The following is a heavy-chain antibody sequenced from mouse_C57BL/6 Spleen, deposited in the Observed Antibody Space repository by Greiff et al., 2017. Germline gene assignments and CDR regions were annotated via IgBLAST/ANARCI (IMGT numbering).Heavy chain of an antibody. CDR2: INPGSGGT. J-gene: IGHJ1*03. V-gene: IGHV1-54*01. CDR3: ARGDSNSYWYFDV. CDR1: GYAFTNYL. Sequence: VMLVESGAELVRPGTSVKVSCKASGYAFTNYLIEWVKQRPGQGLEWIGVINPGSGGTNYNEKFKGKATLTADKSSSTAYMQLSSLTSEDSAVYFCARGDSNSYWYFDVWGTGTTVTVSS. D-gene: IGHD2-5*01.